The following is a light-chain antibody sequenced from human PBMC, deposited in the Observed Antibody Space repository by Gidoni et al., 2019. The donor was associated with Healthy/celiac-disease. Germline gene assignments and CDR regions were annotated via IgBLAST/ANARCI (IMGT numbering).Light chain of an antibody. J-gene: IGKJ1*01. CDR1: QSISTY. Sequence: DIQLTQSPSSLSASVGDRVTITCRASQSISTYLNWYQQKPGKAPKRLIYAASSLQSGVPSRFSGSGSGTDFTLAISILQPEDFATYYCQQSYNTLWTFGQGTKVEIK. V-gene: IGKV1-39*01. CDR2: AAS. CDR3: QQSYNTLWT.